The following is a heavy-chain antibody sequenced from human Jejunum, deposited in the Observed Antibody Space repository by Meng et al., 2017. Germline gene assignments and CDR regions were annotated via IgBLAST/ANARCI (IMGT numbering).Heavy chain of an antibody. D-gene: IGHD1-14*01. J-gene: IGHJ4*02. Sequence: QVPLQGSRPGLVKPSGTLSLTCTVSAAATTAPFYWTWIRQAPGKGLEWIGEVWPSGATYYNPSLSSRITISIDTSNNQFSLEVAFLTAADTAVYYCARAIRERYFDSWGQGTLVTVSS. V-gene: IGHV4-4*02. CDR2: VWPSGAT. CDR1: AAATTAPFY. CDR3: ARAIRERYFDS.